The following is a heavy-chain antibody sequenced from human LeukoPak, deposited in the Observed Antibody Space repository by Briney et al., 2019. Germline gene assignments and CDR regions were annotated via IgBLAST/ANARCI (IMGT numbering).Heavy chain of an antibody. J-gene: IGHJ4*02. CDR1: GGTFSSYA. CDR2: IIPILGIA. CDR3: ARDTAAAIPFDY. Sequence: SVKVSCKASGGTFSSYAISWVRQAPGRGLEWMGRIIPILGIANYAQKFQGRVTITADKSTSTAYMELSSLRSEDTAVYYCARDTAAAIPFDYWGQGTLVTVSS. D-gene: IGHD2-2*01. V-gene: IGHV1-69*04.